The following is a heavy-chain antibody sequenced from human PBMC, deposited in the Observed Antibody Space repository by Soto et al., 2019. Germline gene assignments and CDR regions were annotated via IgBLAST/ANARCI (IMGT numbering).Heavy chain of an antibody. Sequence: PSETLSLTCAVYGGSFSGYYWSWIRQPPGKGLEWIGEINHSGSTNYNPSLKGRFTISRDNARNTVSLQMNNLRVEDTALYYCVRDGRGGWHFDSWGQGTLVTVSS. V-gene: IGHV4-34*01. D-gene: IGHD6-19*01. CDR1: GGSFSGYY. J-gene: IGHJ4*02. CDR2: INHSGST. CDR3: VRDGRGGWHFDS.